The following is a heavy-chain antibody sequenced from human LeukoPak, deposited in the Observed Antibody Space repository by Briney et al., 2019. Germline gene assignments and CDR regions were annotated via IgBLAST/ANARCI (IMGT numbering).Heavy chain of an antibody. V-gene: IGHV4-34*01. J-gene: IGHJ1*01. CDR1: GGSISSYY. CDR3: ARGPPTTALTYFQH. CDR2: INHSGST. D-gene: IGHD1-26*01. Sequence: SETLSLTCTVSGGSISSYYWSWIRQPPGKGLEWIGEINHSGSTNYNPSLKSRVTISVDTSKNQLSLKLSSVTAADTAVYYCARGPPTTALTYFQHWGQGTLVTVSS.